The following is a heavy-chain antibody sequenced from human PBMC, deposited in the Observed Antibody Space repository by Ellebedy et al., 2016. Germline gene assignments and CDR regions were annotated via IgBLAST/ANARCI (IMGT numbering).Heavy chain of an antibody. CDR3: AMDTSGYYGGYFDF. CDR2: ISYDGEGT. CDR1: GLPFGSKG. J-gene: IGHJ4*02. Sequence: GGSLRLXXEASGLPFGSKGMHWVRQAPGKGLEWVAAISYDGEGTDYADAVKGRFTISRDNSEDTLFLQMNSLRAEDTAVYYCAMDTSGYYGGYFDFWGQGTLVTVSS. V-gene: IGHV3-30*03. D-gene: IGHD3-22*01.